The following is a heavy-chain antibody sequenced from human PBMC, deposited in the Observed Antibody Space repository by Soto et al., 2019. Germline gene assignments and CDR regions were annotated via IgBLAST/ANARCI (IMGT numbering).Heavy chain of an antibody. CDR3: ARRGKRGYYDSSGYYLDY. D-gene: IGHD3-22*01. Sequence: QVQLQESGPGLVKPSETLSLTCTVSGGSVSSGSYYWSWIRQPPGKGLEWIGYIYYSGSTNYNPSLKSRVTLSVGTSKNPFSLKLSSVTAADTAVYYCARRGKRGYYDSSGYYLDYWGQGTLVTVSS. CDR1: GGSVSSGSYY. CDR2: IYYSGST. J-gene: IGHJ4*02. V-gene: IGHV4-61*01.